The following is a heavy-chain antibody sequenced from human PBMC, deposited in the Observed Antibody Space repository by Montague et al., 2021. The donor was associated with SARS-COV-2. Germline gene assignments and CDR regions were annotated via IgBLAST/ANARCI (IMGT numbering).Heavy chain of an antibody. CDR3: ARGYGGSYYYFDY. V-gene: IGHV3-30-3*01. D-gene: IGHD1-26*01. Sequence: SLRLSCAASGFTLSSYAMHWVRQAPGKGLEWVAVISYDGSNKYYADSVKGRFTISRDNSKNTLYLQMNSLRAEDTAVYYCARGYGGSYYYFDYWGQGTLVTVSS. CDR2: ISYDGSNK. J-gene: IGHJ4*02. CDR1: GFTLSSYA.